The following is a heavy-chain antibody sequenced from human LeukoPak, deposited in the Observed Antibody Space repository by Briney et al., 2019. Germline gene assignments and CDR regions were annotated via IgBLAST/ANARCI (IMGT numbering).Heavy chain of an antibody. V-gene: IGHV4-39*07. D-gene: IGHD2-21*02. CDR1: GGSISSSSYY. CDR2: IYYTGSA. J-gene: IGHJ4*02. CDR3: ARDRGGYCGGDCYSVFDY. Sequence: PSETLSLTCTVSGGSISSSSYYWGWIRQPPGKGVEWIGSIYYTGSAYYNPSLKSRVTISVDTSKNQFSLKLNSVTAADTAVYYCARDRGGYCGGDCYSVFDYWGQGTLVTVSS.